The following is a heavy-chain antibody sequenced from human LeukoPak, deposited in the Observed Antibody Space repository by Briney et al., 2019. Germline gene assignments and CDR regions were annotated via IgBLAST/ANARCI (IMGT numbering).Heavy chain of an antibody. Sequence: SETLSLTCTVSGGSISSYYWNWIRQPPGQGLEWIGYIYYSGSTNYNPSLKSRVTISVDTSKNQFSLKLSSVTAADTAVYYCARGADSSGYYSIFYFDYWGQGTLVTVSS. D-gene: IGHD3-22*01. CDR2: IYYSGST. J-gene: IGHJ4*02. CDR3: ARGADSSGYYSIFYFDY. CDR1: GGSISSYY. V-gene: IGHV4-59*01.